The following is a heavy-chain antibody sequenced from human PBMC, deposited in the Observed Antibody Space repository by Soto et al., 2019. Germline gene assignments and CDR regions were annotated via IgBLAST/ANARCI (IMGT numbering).Heavy chain of an antibody. Sequence: QVQLVQSGAEVKKPGSSVKVSCKASGGTFSSYAISWVRQAPGQGLEWMGGIIPIFGTANYAQKFQGRVTITADESTSTAYVELSSLRSEDKAVYYFASQMGVTGTYEDYFGMDVWGQGTTVNVSS. CDR3: ASQMGVTGTYEDYFGMDV. D-gene: IGHD1-7*01. J-gene: IGHJ6*01. CDR1: GGTFSSYA. V-gene: IGHV1-69*12. CDR2: IIPIFGTA.